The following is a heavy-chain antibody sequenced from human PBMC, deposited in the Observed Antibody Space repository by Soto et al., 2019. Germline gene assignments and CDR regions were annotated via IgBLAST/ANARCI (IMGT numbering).Heavy chain of an antibody. D-gene: IGHD5-12*01. J-gene: IGHJ4*02. CDR2: IRGSGGPT. CDR3: VKDFRVGYDWTHD. Sequence: DVQLLESGGDLVQPGGSLRLSCAASGFIFSNYAMSWVRQAPGKGLGWVSLIRGSGGPTNYADAVKGRFTVSRDNSKNILLLQMNSLRAEDTAVYYCVKDFRVGYDWTHDWGQGTLVTVSS. V-gene: IGHV3-23*01. CDR1: GFIFSNYA.